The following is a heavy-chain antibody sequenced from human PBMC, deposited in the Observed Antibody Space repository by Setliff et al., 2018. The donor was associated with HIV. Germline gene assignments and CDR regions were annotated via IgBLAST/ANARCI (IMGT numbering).Heavy chain of an antibody. D-gene: IGHD5-12*01. V-gene: IGHV3-11*04. Sequence: PGGSLRLSCTASGFTFSDYYMSRIRQSPGKGLEWISYISSSGTTIYYADSVKGRFTISRDNAKNSLYLQMNSLRAEDTAVYYCARDDGYPYYFDYWGQGTLVTVSS. CDR2: ISSSGTTI. CDR1: GFTFSDYY. J-gene: IGHJ4*02. CDR3: ARDDGYPYYFDY.